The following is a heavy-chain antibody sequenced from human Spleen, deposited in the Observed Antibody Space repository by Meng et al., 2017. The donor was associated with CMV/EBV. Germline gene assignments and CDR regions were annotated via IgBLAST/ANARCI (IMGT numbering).Heavy chain of an antibody. CDR1: GGTVTNDNYY. CDR3: ARHAGLLWFGFDP. Sequence: VSGGTVTNDNYYWSWIRQPPGMGLEWIAYIHYSGSANYNPSLKSRVTISVDASKSQFSLKLNSVTAADTAVYYCARHAGLLWFGFDPWGQGILVTSPQ. D-gene: IGHD3-10*01. V-gene: IGHV4-61*01. J-gene: IGHJ5*02. CDR2: IHYSGSA.